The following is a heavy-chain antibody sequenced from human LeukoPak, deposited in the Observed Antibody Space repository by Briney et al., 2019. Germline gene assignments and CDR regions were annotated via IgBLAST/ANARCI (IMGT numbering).Heavy chain of an antibody. CDR2: IFYSGST. D-gene: IGHD3-10*01. CDR3: ARVLIDGSGSYPYYFDY. Sequence: PSETLSLTCTVSGGSISTSNYYWGWIRQPPGKGLEWIGNIFYSGSTYYSPSLKSRVTISLDTSRNQFSLKLSSVTAADTAVYYCARVLIDGSGSYPYYFDYWGQGTLVTVSS. CDR1: GGSISTSNYY. V-gene: IGHV4-39*07. J-gene: IGHJ4*02.